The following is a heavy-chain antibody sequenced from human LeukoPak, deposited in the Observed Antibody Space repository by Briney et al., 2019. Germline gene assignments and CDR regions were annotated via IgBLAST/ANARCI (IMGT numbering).Heavy chain of an antibody. J-gene: IGHJ4*02. V-gene: IGHV3-30-3*01. CDR3: AREFRCSSTSCYAGDFDY. D-gene: IGHD2-2*01. CDR2: ISYDGSNK. CDR1: GFTFSSYA. Sequence: GGSLRLSCAASGFTFSSYAMHWVRQAPGKGLECLAVISYDGSNKYYADSVKGRFTISRDNSKNTLYLQMNSLRAEDTAVYYCAREFRCSSTSCYAGDFDYWGQGTLVTVSS.